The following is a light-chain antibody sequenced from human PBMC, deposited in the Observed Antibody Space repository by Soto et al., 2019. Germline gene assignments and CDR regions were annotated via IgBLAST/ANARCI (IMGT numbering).Light chain of an antibody. Sequence: QSALTQPASVSGSPGQSITMSCTGTNSDVGGYNYVSWYQQHPGKAPKLMIYEVSNRPSGVSNRFSGSKSGYTASLTISGLQAEDEADYYCSSYTSSGTLVFGGGTQLTVL. CDR3: SSYTSSGTLV. CDR1: NSDVGGYNY. J-gene: IGLJ2*01. CDR2: EVS. V-gene: IGLV2-14*01.